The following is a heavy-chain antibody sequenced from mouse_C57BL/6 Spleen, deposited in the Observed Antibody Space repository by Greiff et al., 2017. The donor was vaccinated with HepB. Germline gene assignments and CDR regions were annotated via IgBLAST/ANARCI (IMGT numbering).Heavy chain of an antibody. Sequence: EVQLQQSGPELVKPGASVKISCKASGYSFTGYYMNWVKQSPEKSLEWIGELNPSTGGTTYNQKFKAKATLTVDKSSSTAYMQRKILTSEDSAGYYCARGSNYDAMDYWGQGTSVTVSS. V-gene: IGHV1-42*01. J-gene: IGHJ4*01. CDR3: ARGSNYDAMDY. CDR2: LNPSTGGT. CDR1: GYSFTGYY. D-gene: IGHD2-5*01.